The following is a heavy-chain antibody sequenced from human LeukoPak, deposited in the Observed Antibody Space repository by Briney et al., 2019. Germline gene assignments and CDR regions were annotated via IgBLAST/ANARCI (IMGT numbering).Heavy chain of an antibody. D-gene: IGHD6-19*01. J-gene: IGHJ4*02. CDR3: ARERPLYRSGLQDY. CDR1: GASISSYY. V-gene: IGHV4-59*01. CDR2: IYYSGST. Sequence: KSSATLSLTCTVSGASISSYYWSWIRQPPGKGLEWLGYIYYSGSTNYNPSLKSRVTISMDTSKNQFSLKLSSVTAADTPVYYCARERPLYRSGLQDYWGRGTLVTVSS.